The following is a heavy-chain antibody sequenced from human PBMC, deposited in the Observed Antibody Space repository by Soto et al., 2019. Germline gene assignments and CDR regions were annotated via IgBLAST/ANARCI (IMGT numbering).Heavy chain of an antibody. CDR2: IKSKTDGGTT. J-gene: IGHJ6*02. V-gene: IGHV3-15*07. Sequence: PGGSLRLSCAASGFTFSNAWMNWVRQAPGKGLEWVGRIKSKTDGGTTDYAAPVKGRFTISRDDSKNTLYLQMNSLKTEDTAVYYCTTASLRFLEWLPLPNYYGMDVWGQGTTVTVSS. D-gene: IGHD3-3*01. CDR1: GFTFSNAW. CDR3: TTASLRFLEWLPLPNYYGMDV.